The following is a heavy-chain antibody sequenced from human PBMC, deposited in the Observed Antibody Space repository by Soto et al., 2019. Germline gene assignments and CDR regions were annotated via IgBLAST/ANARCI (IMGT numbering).Heavy chain of an antibody. D-gene: IGHD4-17*01. V-gene: IGHV1-18*01. Sequence: ASVKVSCKASGYTFTSYGISWVRQAPGQGLEWMGWISAYIGTTNYAQKLQGRVTITADTSTSTAYMELSSLRSEDTAVYYCASITGQLRSFDYWGQGTLVTVSS. CDR3: ASITGQLRSFDY. CDR2: ISAYIGTT. CDR1: GYTFTSYG. J-gene: IGHJ4*02.